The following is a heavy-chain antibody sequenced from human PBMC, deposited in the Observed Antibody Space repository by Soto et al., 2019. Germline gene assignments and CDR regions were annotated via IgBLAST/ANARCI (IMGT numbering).Heavy chain of an antibody. CDR1: GYTFTGYY. CDR2: INPNSGGT. Sequence: GASVKVSCKASGYTFTGYYMHWVRQAPGQGLEWMGRINPNSGGTNYAQKFQGWVTMTRDTSISTAYMELSRLRSDDTAVYYCARDLLTGDKNYYYYGMDVWGQGTTVTVSS. CDR3: ARDLLTGDKNYYYYGMDV. D-gene: IGHD7-27*01. V-gene: IGHV1-2*04. J-gene: IGHJ6*02.